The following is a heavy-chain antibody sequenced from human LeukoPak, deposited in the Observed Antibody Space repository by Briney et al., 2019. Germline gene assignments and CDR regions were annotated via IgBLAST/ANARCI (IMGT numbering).Heavy chain of an antibody. D-gene: IGHD6-19*01. CDR3: ARDVAGAGSH. V-gene: IGHV3-74*01. J-gene: IGHJ4*01. CDR2: INEHGSIT. Sequence: GGSLRLSCAASGFTFSTYWMHWVRQTPGEGLVWVSRINEHGSITDYADSVRDRFTISRDNAKNTLYLHMNSLRAEDTAMYYCARDVAGAGSHWGHGTLVTVAS. CDR1: GFTFSTYW.